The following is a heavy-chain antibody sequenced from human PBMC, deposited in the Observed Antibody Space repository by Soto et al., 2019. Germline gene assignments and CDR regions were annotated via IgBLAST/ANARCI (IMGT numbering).Heavy chain of an antibody. Sequence: QVQLVQSGAEVKKPGASVKVSCKASGYTFTSYGISWVRQAPGQGLEWMGWISAYNANTNYAQKLQGRVTMTTDTSTSTSYMELRSLRSDDTAVYFCARSPGYCSGGSCYPGGEDYWGQGTLVTVSS. CDR3: ARSPGYCSGGSCYPGGEDY. V-gene: IGHV1-18*01. CDR1: GYTFTSYG. CDR2: ISAYNANT. J-gene: IGHJ4*02. D-gene: IGHD2-15*01.